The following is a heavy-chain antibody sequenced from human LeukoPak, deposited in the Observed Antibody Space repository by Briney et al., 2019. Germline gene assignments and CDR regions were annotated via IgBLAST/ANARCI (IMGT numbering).Heavy chain of an antibody. CDR3: ARAASGYPFDY. CDR1: GGTFSSYA. D-gene: IGHD3-22*01. Sequence: ASVKVSCKASGGTFSSYAISWVRQAPGQGLEWMGRITPILGIANYAQKFQGRVTITADKSTSTAYMELSSLRSEDTAVYYCARAASGYPFDYWGQGTLVTVSS. J-gene: IGHJ4*02. V-gene: IGHV1-69*04. CDR2: ITPILGIA.